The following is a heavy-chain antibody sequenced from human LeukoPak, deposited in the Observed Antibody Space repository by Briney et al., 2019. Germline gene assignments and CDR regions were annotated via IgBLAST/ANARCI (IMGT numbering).Heavy chain of an antibody. CDR3: ARGQSGTPHYYYGMDV. CDR1: GFTFSSYW. Sequence: GGSLRLSCAASGFTFSSYWMSWVRQAPGKGLEWVSIIYSGGSTYYADSVKGRFTVSRDNSKNTLSFQMNSLREEDTAVYYCARGQSGTPHYYYGMDVWGQGTTVTVSS. D-gene: IGHD3-10*01. J-gene: IGHJ6*02. CDR2: IYSGGST. V-gene: IGHV3-53*01.